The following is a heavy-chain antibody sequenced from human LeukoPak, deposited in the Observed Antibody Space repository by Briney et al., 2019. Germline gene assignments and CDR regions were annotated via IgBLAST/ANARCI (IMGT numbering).Heavy chain of an antibody. Sequence: SSETLSLTCTVSGGSISNYYWSWIRQPPGKGLEWIGYLYYSGNTKYHPSIKSPLTIAVATYKNQVSLKLSSVTAADTAMYYCARRIGKWLWDCWGQGTLVTASS. CDR3: ARRIGKWLWDC. D-gene: IGHD3-22*01. CDR2: LYYSGNT. J-gene: IGHJ4*02. CDR1: GGSISNYY. V-gene: IGHV4-59*08.